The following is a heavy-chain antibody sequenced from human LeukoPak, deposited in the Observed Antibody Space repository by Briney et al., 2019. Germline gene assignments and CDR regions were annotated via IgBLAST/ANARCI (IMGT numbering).Heavy chain of an antibody. Sequence: SETLSLTCSVSGGSIGSYYWSWIRQPPGKGLEWIGYIGYSGSANQNPSLKSRVTISVDTSKNQFSLKVSSLTAADTAVYYCARTLPRGNPFDYWGQGTLVIVSS. CDR3: ARTLPRGNPFDY. V-gene: IGHV4-59*01. CDR1: GGSIGSYY. CDR2: IGYSGSA. J-gene: IGHJ4*02. D-gene: IGHD2-15*01.